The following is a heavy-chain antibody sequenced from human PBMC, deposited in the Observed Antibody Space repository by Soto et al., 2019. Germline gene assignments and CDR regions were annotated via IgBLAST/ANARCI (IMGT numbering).Heavy chain of an antibody. J-gene: IGHJ6*02. CDR1: GFTFSSYA. V-gene: IGHV3-30-3*01. CDR2: ISYDGSNK. Sequence: GGSLRLSCAASGFTFSSYAMHWVRQAPGKGLEWVAVISYDGSNKYYADSVKGRFTISRDNSKNTLYLQMNSLRAEDTAVYYCARDLSPWVRGVIYLLSAYYYGMDVWGQGTTVTVSS. D-gene: IGHD3-10*01. CDR3: ARDLSPWVRGVIYLLSAYYYGMDV.